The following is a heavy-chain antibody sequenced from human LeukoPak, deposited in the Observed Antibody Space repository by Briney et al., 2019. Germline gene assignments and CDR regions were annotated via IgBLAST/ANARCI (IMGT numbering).Heavy chain of an antibody. D-gene: IGHD3-22*01. CDR3: ARGVVDYSTRSGYLSH. V-gene: IGHV4-34*01. Sequence: SETLSLTCAVYSGSFNDYCWIWLRQPPRRGLEWIGEIYSGGSANYDPSLKGRLAISVDPSKSQFSLKLSSLTAADTAVYFCARGVVDYSTRSGYLSHWGQGTLVTVSS. J-gene: IGHJ4*02. CDR2: IYSGGSA. CDR1: SGSFNDYC.